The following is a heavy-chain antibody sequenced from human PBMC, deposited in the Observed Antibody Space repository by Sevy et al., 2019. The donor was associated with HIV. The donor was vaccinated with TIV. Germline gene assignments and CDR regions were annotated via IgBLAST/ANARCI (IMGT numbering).Heavy chain of an antibody. CDR1: GGSFSGYY. CDR2: INHSGST. D-gene: IGHD3-22*01. Sequence: SETLSLTCAVYGGSFSGYYWSWIRQPPGKGLEWIGEINHSGSTNYNPSLKSRVTISVDTSENQFSLKLSSVTAADTAVYYCARGTGDSSGYYYFDYWGQGTLVTVSS. V-gene: IGHV4-34*01. J-gene: IGHJ4*02. CDR3: ARGTGDSSGYYYFDY.